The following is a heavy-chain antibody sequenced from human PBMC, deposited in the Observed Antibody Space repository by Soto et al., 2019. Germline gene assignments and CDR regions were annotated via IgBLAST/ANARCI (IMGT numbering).Heavy chain of an antibody. CDR1: GYTFTSYY. Sequence: GASVKVSCKASGYTFTSYYMHWVRQAPRQGLEWMGIINPSGGSTSYAQKFQGRVTMTRDTSTSTVYMELSSLRSEDTAVYYCATRRGSGYYRASYYYGMDVWGQGTTVTVSS. J-gene: IGHJ6*02. D-gene: IGHD3-3*01. CDR2: INPSGGST. V-gene: IGHV1-46*01. CDR3: ATRRGSGYYRASYYYGMDV.